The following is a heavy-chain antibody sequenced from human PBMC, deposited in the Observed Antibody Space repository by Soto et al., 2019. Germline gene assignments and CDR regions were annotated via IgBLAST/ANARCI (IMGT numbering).Heavy chain of an antibody. CDR2: VSYDGIFK. J-gene: IGHJ6*02. CDR1: GFTFTKFG. V-gene: IGHV3-30*18. D-gene: IGHD2-2*01. Sequence: QVQLVESGGGVVQPGGSLRLSCEASGFTFTKFGMHWVRQAPGKGLEWVAVVSYDGIFKYYADSVKGRFTISRDNSKNTLYLQMTSLRPEDNALYYSAKDSAQLLFDSYYYGMDVWGQGTLVTVSS. CDR3: AKDSAQLLFDSYYYGMDV.